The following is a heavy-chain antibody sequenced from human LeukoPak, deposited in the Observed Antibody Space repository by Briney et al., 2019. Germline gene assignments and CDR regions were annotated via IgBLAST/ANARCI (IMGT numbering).Heavy chain of an antibody. Sequence: GGSLRLSCAASGFTFSSYGMHWVRQARGKGLEWVSALSGRGGSTHYAESVKGRFTISRDNSKNSLYVQMNTLRSENTAEYYCAKAGLRDGYNFRFDYWGQGTMVTVSS. J-gene: IGHJ4*02. CDR1: GFTFSSYG. CDR3: AKAGLRDGYNFRFDY. V-gene: IGHV3-23*01. CDR2: LSGRGGST. D-gene: IGHD5-24*01.